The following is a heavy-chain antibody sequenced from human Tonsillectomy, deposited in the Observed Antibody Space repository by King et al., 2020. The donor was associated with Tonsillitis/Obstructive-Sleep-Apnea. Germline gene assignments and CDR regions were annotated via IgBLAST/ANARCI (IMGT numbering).Heavy chain of an antibody. CDR3: AKDPAKAYYFDC. CDR1: GFTFSTYA. Sequence: EVQLVESGGGLVQPGGSLRLSCAASGFTFSTYAMSWVRQAPGKGLEWVSVITGSGGNTYYADSVKGRFTISRGNSKNTLYLQMNSLRAEDTAVYYCAKDPAKAYYFDCWGQGTLVTVSS. V-gene: IGHV3-23*04. D-gene: IGHD6-25*01. J-gene: IGHJ4*02. CDR2: ITGSGGNT.